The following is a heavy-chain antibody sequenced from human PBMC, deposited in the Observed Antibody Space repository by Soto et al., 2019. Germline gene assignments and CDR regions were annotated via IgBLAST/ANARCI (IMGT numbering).Heavy chain of an antibody. D-gene: IGHD2-2*01. CDR3: AREDRDRETGLVPAAIGGMDV. J-gene: IGHJ6*02. CDR2: IIPIFGIA. Sequence: QVQLVQSGAEVKKPGSSVKVSCKASGGTFSRYSITWVRQAPGHGLEWIGRIIPIFGIASYAQKFPGRVTFTAGESTRTAYMQLSSLRSDETAVYYCAREDRDRETGLVPAAIGGMDVWGQGTTVTVSS. V-gene: IGHV1-69*08. CDR1: GGTFSRYS.